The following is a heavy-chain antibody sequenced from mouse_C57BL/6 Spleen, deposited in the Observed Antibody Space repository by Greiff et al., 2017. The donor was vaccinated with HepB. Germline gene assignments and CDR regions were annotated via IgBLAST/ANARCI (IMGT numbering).Heavy chain of an antibody. D-gene: IGHD1-1*01. Sequence: VKLQESGAELARPGASVKLSCKASGYTFTSYGISWVKQRTGQGLEWIGEIYPRSGNTYYNEKFKGKATLTADKSSSTAYMELRSLTSEESAVYFCARGRIEDGSTLFDYWGQGTTLTVSS. CDR2: IYPRSGNT. J-gene: IGHJ2*01. CDR1: GYTFTSYG. CDR3: ARGRIEDGSTLFDY. V-gene: IGHV1-81*01.